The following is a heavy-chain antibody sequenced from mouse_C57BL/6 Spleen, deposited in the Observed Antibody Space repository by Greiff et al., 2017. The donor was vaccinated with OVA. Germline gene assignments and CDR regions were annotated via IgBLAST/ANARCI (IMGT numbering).Heavy chain of an antibody. J-gene: IGHJ2*01. D-gene: IGHD1-1*01. CDR3: ARLITTVTYYFDD. CDR2: IDPSDSYT. CDR1: GYTFNSYW. V-gene: IGHV1-69*01. Sequence: QVQLQQPGAELVMPGASVKLSCKASGYTFNSYWMHWVKQRPGQGLEWIGEIDPSDSYTNYNQKFKGKSTLPVDKSSSTAYMQLSSLTSADSAVYYCARLITTVTYYFDDWGQGTTLTVSS.